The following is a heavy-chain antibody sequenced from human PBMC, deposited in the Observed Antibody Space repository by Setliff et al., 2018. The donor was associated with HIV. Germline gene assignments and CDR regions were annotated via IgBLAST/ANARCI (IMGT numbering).Heavy chain of an antibody. J-gene: IGHJ6*03. V-gene: IGHV1-69*10. CDR3: ASAYDYYMDV. CDR2: IIPILGEA. Sequence: RASVKVSCKASGDTFSRYAISWVRQAPGQGLEWMGGIIPILGEAKYAQKFQGTVTITADKSTSTVYMELSSLKSEDTAVDYCASAYDYYMDVWGKGTTVTVSS. CDR1: GDTFSRYA.